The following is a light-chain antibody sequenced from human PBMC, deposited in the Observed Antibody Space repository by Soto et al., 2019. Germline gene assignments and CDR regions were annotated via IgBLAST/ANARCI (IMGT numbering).Light chain of an antibody. J-gene: IGKJ1*01. Sequence: DIQMTQSPSSLSASVGDRITITCRASHTIVTSLNWYQQKPGKAPNLLIYDASTLQSGVPSRFSGSGSGTDFTLTISSLQPEDFANYYCQQSYSTPQWTLGQGTKVDIK. V-gene: IGKV1-39*01. CDR1: HTIVTS. CDR2: DAS. CDR3: QQSYSTPQWT.